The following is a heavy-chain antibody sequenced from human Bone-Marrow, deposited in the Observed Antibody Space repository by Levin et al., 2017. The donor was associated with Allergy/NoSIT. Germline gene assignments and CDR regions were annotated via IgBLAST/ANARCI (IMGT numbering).Heavy chain of an antibody. CDR3: ARYWGAVAGRCFDY. Sequence: SQTLSLTCAVSGGSISSAGYYWSWVRQSPGKGLEWIGYINYSGTTYYNPSLKSRLTISLDTSKNHFSLTLSSVTAADTAVYYCARYWGAVAGRCFDYWGQGTLVTVSS. V-gene: IGHV4-31*02. D-gene: IGHD6-19*01. J-gene: IGHJ4*02. CDR2: INYSGTT. CDR1: GGSISSAGYY.